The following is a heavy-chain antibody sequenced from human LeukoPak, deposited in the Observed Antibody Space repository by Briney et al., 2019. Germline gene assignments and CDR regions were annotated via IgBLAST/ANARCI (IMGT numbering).Heavy chain of an antibody. CDR1: GFTFANYA. V-gene: IGHV3-23*01. CDR3: ARGVASGWYLGLDY. D-gene: IGHD6-19*01. CDR2: ITSTGTST. J-gene: IGHJ4*02. Sequence: GGSLRLSCAASGFTFANYAMTWVRQAPGKGLEWVSPITSTGTSTFYADSVKGRFTVSRDNPNNTLFLQMNSLRVEDSAVYYCARGVASGWYLGLDYWGRGTLVTVSS.